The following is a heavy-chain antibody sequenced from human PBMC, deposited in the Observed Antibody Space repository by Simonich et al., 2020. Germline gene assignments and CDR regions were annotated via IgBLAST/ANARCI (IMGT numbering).Heavy chain of an antibody. CDR1: GFTFSSYG. CDR3: ARDRYCSSGSCYYFDY. J-gene: IGHJ4*02. D-gene: IGHD2-15*01. CDR2: IWYDGSNK. V-gene: IGHV3-33*01. Sequence: QVQLVESGGGVVQPGRSLRLSCAASGFTFSSYGMNWVRQAPGKGLEWVAVIWYDGSNKYYADSVKGRFTISRDNSKNTLYLQMNSLRAEDTAVYYCARDRYCSSGSCYYFDYWGQGTLVTVSS.